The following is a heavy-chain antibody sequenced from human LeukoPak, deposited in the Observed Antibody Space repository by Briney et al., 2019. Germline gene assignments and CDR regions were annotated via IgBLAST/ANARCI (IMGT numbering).Heavy chain of an antibody. Sequence: SETLSLTCDGSGGSISSTTHYWGWLRQSPGKGLEWIGSIFYSGSTYYNPSLKSQVTISVDTPKNQFSLKLSSVTAADTSVYYCARRGIGGNAAFDYWGQGTLVTVSS. CDR2: IFYSGST. D-gene: IGHD4-23*01. CDR1: GGSISSTTHY. J-gene: IGHJ4*02. CDR3: ARRGIGGNAAFDY. V-gene: IGHV4-39*01.